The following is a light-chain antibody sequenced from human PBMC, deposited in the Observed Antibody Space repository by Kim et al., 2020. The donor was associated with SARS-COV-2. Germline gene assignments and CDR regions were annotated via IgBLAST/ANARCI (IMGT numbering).Light chain of an antibody. CDR3: QVWESSTDRV. CDR2: YDS. CDR1: NIDSKS. J-gene: IGLJ3*02. V-gene: IGLV3-21*01. Sequence: VAPGKTARITCGGDNIDSKSVHWYKQKPGQAPVLVIYYDSDRPSGIPERFSGSNSGNTATLAITRVEAGDEADYFCQVWESSTDRVFGGGTQLTVL.